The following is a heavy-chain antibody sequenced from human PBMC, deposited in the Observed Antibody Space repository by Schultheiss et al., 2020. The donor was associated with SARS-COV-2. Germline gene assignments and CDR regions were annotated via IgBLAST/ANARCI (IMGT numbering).Heavy chain of an antibody. Sequence: SETLSLTCAVSGGSISSSNWWSWVRQPPGKGLEWIGEIYHSGSTNYNPSLKSRVTISVDKSKNQFSLKLSSVTAADTAVYYCARVSGRREPGYYYYYGMDVWGQGTTGTVSS. CDR2: IYHSGST. CDR3: ARVSGRREPGYYYYYGMDV. D-gene: IGHD1-14*01. CDR1: GGSISSSNW. J-gene: IGHJ6*02. V-gene: IGHV4-4*02.